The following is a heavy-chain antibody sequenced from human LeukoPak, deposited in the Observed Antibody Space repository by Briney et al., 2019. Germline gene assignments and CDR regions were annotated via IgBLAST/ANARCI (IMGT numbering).Heavy chain of an antibody. CDR3: AKDLATGSVSQSMDV. CDR1: GFTFDDYA. J-gene: IGHJ6*03. V-gene: IGHV3-43D*04. CDR2: ISWDGGRR. D-gene: IGHD3-10*01. Sequence: GGSLRLSCAASGFTFDDYAMHWVRQAPGKGLEWVSLISWDGGRRDYGDSVKGRFTISRDNSQNFLYLQMNSLRPEDTAVYYCAKDLATGSVSQSMDVWGKGTTVTISS.